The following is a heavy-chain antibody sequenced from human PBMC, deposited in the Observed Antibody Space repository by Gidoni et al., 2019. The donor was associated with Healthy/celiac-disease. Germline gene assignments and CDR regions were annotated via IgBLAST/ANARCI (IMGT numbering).Heavy chain of an antibody. D-gene: IGHD3-22*01. CDR1: GFTFSSAG. CDR3: AKELYYYDSSGYYNGLDY. V-gene: IGHV3-30*18. CDR2: ISYDGSNK. J-gene: IGHJ4*02. Sequence: QVQLVESGGGVVQPGRSLRLSCAASGFTFSSAGMHWVRQAPGKGLEWVAVISYDGSNKYYADSVKGRFTISRDNSKNTLYLQMNSLRAEDTAVYYCAKELYYYDSSGYYNGLDYWGQGTLVTVSS.